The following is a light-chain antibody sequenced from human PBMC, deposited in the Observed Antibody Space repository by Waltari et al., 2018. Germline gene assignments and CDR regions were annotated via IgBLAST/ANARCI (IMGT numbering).Light chain of an antibody. CDR3: QQFNTGWT. J-gene: IGKJ1*01. V-gene: IGKV3-15*01. Sequence: EIVLTQSPATLSVSPGARATLFCRASPIIRNNLAWYQQKPGQAPRLLIYGASTRATGIPARFSGSGSGTEFTLTISSLQSEDFAVYYCQQFNTGWTFGQGTKVEFK. CDR1: PIIRNN. CDR2: GAS.